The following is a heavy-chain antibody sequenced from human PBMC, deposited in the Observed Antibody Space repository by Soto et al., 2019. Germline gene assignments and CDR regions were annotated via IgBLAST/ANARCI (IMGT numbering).Heavy chain of an antibody. CDR3: ARVSSWYVYYFDY. D-gene: IGHD6-13*01. J-gene: IGHJ4*02. CDR2: ISSSSYI. Sequence: GGSLRLSCAASGFTFSSYSMNWVRQAPGKGLEWVSSISSSSYIYYADSVKGRFTISRDNAKNSLYLQMNSLRAEDTAVYYCARVSSWYVYYFDYWGQGTLVTVSS. CDR1: GFTFSSYS. V-gene: IGHV3-21*01.